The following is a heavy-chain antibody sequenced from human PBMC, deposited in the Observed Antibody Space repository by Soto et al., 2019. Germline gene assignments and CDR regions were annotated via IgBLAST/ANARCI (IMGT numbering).Heavy chain of an antibody. J-gene: IGHJ6*02. D-gene: IGHD6-13*01. V-gene: IGHV1-18*01. CDR3: GRDIAAAANYYYYGMDG. Sequence: ASVKVSCKASGYTFTSYGISWVRQAPGQGLEWMGWISAYNGNTNYAQKLQGRVTMTTDTSTSTAYMELKSLRSDDTAVYYCGRDIAAAANYYYYGMDGWGQETTVTVSS. CDR2: ISAYNGNT. CDR1: GYTFTSYG.